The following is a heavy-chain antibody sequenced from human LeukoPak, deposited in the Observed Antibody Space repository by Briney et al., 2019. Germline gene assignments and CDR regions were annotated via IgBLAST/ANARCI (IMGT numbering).Heavy chain of an antibody. CDR2: IIPIFGTA. J-gene: IGHJ5*02. CDR1: GGTFSSYA. CDR3: ARDRYCSSTSCLNRFDP. D-gene: IGHD2-2*01. V-gene: IGHV1-69*13. Sequence: ASVKVSCKASGGTFSSYAISWVRQAPAQGLEWMGGIIPIFGTANYAQKFQGRVTITADESTSTAYMELSSLRSEDTAVYYCARDRYCSSTSCLNRFDPWGQGTLVTVSS.